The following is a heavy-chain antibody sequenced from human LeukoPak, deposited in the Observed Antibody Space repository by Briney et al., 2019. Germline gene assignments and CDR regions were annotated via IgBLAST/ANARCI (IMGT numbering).Heavy chain of an antibody. CDR1: GGTFSSYA. V-gene: IGHV1-69*13. J-gene: IGHJ1*01. CDR2: IIPILGTA. D-gene: IGHD3-22*01. CDR3: ARTYYYDSSGYLRH. Sequence: GASVKVSCKASGGTFSSYAISWVRQAPGQGLEWMGGIIPILGTANYAQKFQGRVTITADESTSTAYMELSSLRSEDTAVYYCARTYYYDSSGYLRHWGQGTLVTVSS.